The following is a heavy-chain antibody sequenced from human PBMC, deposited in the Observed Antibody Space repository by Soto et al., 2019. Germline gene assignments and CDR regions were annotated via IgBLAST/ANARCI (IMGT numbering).Heavy chain of an antibody. CDR1: GFTFSYYA. J-gene: IGHJ4*02. D-gene: IGHD3-16*02. CDR2: ISGGGDST. Sequence: GGSLRLSCAASGFTFSYYAMSWVRQAPGRGLEWVSGISGGGDSTYYAASVKGRFTICRDNSKNTLYLQMNSLTAEDTAVYYCAKDLLMITFGGVIAHFDCWGQGTLVTVSS. V-gene: IGHV3-23*01. CDR3: AKDLLMITFGGVIAHFDC.